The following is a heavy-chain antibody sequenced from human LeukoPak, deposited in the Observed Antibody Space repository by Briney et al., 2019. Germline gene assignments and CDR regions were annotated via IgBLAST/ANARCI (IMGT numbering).Heavy chain of an antibody. D-gene: IGHD1-26*01. V-gene: IGHV3-53*01. CDR2: IYSGGST. Sequence: GGSLRLSCAASGFTVSSNYMSWVRQAPGKGLEWVSVIYSGGSTYYADSVKGRFTISRDNSKNTLYLQMNSLRAEDTALYYCARARDSGSYPDAFDIWGQGTMVTVSS. J-gene: IGHJ3*02. CDR1: GFTVSSNY. CDR3: ARARDSGSYPDAFDI.